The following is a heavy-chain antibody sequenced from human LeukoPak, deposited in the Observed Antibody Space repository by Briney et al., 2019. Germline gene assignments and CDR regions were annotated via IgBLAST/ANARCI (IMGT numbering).Heavy chain of an antibody. Sequence: SETLSLTCAVYGGSFSGYYWSWIRQPPGKGLEWIGEINHSGSTNYKPSLKSRVTISVDTSKNQFSLKLSSVTAADTAVYYCATRYSYGRGYFDYWGQGTLVTVSS. CDR2: INHSGST. D-gene: IGHD5-18*01. V-gene: IGHV4-34*01. CDR1: GGSFSGYY. J-gene: IGHJ4*02. CDR3: ATRYSYGRGYFDY.